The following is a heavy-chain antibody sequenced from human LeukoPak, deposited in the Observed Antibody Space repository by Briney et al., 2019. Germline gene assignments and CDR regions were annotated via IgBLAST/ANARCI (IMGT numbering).Heavy chain of an antibody. CDR1: GGSISSYY. V-gene: IGHV4-4*09. J-gene: IGHJ3*02. D-gene: IGHD3-22*01. Sequence: SETLSLTCTVSGGSISSYYWSWIRQPPGKGLEWIGYIYTSGSTNYNPSLKNRVTISVDTSKNQFSLKLSSVTAADTAVYYCARQSDYYDSSGYRRDAFDIWGQGTMVTVSS. CDR3: ARQSDYYDSSGYRRDAFDI. CDR2: IYTSGST.